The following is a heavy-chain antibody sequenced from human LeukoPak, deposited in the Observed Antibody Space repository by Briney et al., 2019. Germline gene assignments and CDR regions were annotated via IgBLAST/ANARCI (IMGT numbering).Heavy chain of an antibody. D-gene: IGHD2-21*01. CDR2: IIPILGIA. J-gene: IGHJ4*02. V-gene: IGHV1-69*02. CDR1: GGTFSSCT. Sequence: SVKVSCKASGGTFSSCTISWVRQAPGQGLEWMGRIIPILGIANYAQKFQGRVTITADKSTSTAYMELSSLRSEDTAVYYCASRGDTYCGGDCCSNWGQGTLVTVSS. CDR3: ASRGDTYCGGDCCSN.